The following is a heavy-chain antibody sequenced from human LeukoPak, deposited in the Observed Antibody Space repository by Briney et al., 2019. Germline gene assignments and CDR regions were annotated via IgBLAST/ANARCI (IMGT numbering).Heavy chain of an antibody. V-gene: IGHV3-48*03. J-gene: IGHJ4*02. Sequence: PGGSLRLSCAASGFTFSSYEMNWVRQAPGKGLEWVSYISSSGSTIYYADSVKGRFTISRDNAKNSLYLQMNSLRAEDTAVYYCLRFGELSFDYWGQGTLVTVSS. CDR2: ISSSGSTI. D-gene: IGHD3-10*01. CDR3: LRFGELSFDY. CDR1: GFTFSSYE.